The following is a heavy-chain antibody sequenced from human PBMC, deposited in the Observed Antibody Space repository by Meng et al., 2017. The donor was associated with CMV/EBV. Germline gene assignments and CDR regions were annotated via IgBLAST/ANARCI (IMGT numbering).Heavy chain of an antibody. Sequence: QLGASGGGLVQLGGSLRLSCTVSGFTLRSYWMHWVRQGPGKGLEWVSRIHVDGRGISYADSVKGRFTISKDDARNSLHLQMNSLRVEDTAVYYCARGLEENLGWEMGYWGQGTLVTVSS. CDR2: IHVDGRGI. D-gene: IGHD1-26*01. CDR1: GFTLRSYW. J-gene: IGHJ4*02. V-gene: IGHV3-74*01. CDR3: ARGLEENLGWEMGY.